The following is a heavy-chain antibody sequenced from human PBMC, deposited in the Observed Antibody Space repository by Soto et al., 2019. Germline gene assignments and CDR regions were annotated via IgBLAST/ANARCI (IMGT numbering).Heavy chain of an antibody. CDR3: ARYEFGKFDY. V-gene: IGHV4-4*02. CDR1: GDSISSSYW. Sequence: SETLSLTCAVSGDSISSSYWWSWVRPPPVKVLEWIGEISHSETTHYNPSFKSRVTLSLDKSKNHFSAVLTSATDADTDVYICARYEFGKFDYQGHRILVT. D-gene: IGHD3-10*01. CDR2: ISHSETT. J-gene: IGHJ4*01.